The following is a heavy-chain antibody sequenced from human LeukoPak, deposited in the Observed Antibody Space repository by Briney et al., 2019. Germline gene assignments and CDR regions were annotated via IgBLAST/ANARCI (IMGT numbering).Heavy chain of an antibody. CDR3: ARGGSYLSAFDI. V-gene: IGHV3-53*01. D-gene: IGHD1-26*01. J-gene: IGHJ3*02. CDR1: GFTFSNYA. CDR2: IYSGGST. Sequence: GGSLRLSCAASGFTFSNYAMSWVRQAPGKGLEWVSIIYSGGSTFYADSVKGRFTISRDNSKNTLYLQMNSLRAEDTAVYYCARGGSYLSAFDIWGQGTMVTVSS.